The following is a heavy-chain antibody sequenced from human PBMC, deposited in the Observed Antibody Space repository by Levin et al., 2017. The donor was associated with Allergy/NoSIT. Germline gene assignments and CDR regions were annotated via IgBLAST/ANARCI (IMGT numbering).Heavy chain of an antibody. Sequence: LSLTCAASGFPFSSSAMHWVRQAPGKGLEWVAVISYDGSNKYYADSVKGRFTISRDNSKNTLYLQMNSLRAEDTAVYYCARTPIAARASLDYWGQGTLVTVSS. D-gene: IGHD6-6*01. CDR2: ISYDGSNK. CDR1: GFPFSSSA. J-gene: IGHJ4*02. V-gene: IGHV3-30-3*01. CDR3: ARTPIAARASLDY.